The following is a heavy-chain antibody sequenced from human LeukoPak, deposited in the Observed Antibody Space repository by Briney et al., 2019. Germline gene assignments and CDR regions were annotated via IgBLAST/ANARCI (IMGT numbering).Heavy chain of an antibody. Sequence: ASVRVSCKASGYTFTGYYMHWVRQAAGQGLEWMGWINPNSGGTNYAQKFQGRVTMTRDTSISTAYMELSRLRSDDTAVYYCARGGFWSGYSDYWGQGTLVTVSS. CDR2: INPNSGGT. CDR3: ARGGFWSGYSDY. J-gene: IGHJ4*02. D-gene: IGHD3-3*01. V-gene: IGHV1-2*02. CDR1: GYTFTGYY.